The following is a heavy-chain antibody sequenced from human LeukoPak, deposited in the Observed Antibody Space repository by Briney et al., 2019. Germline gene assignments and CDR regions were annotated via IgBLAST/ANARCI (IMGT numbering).Heavy chain of an antibody. V-gene: IGHV4-31*03. J-gene: IGHJ4*02. CDR1: GDSISRGGDY. D-gene: IGHD3-10*01. CDR3: ARVPIIRGVIED. CDR2: ISGSGST. Sequence: SETLSLTCSVSGDSISRGGDYWTWTRQHPEKGLEWIGYISGSGSTYYSPSLRSRVTVSADTSKNQFSLKLTSVTAADTAVFYCARVPIIRGVIEDWGQGTLVSVSS.